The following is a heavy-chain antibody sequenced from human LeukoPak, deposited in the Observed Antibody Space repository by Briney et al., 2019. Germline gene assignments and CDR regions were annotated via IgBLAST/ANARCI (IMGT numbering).Heavy chain of an antibody. J-gene: IGHJ4*02. D-gene: IGHD2-21*02. CDR2: INHSGST. CDR1: GGSFSGYY. CDR3: ARRLKVTEHFDY. V-gene: IGHV4-34*01. Sequence: SETLSLTCAVYGGSFSGYYWSWIRQPPGKGLEWIGEINHSGSTNYNPSLKSRVTISVDTSKNQFSLKLSSVTAADTAVYYCARRLKVTEHFDYWGQGTLVTVSS.